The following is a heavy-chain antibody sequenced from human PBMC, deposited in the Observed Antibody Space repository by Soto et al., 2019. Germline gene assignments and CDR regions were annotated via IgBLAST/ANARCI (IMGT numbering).Heavy chain of an antibody. CDR1: GYIFTSYD. CDR3: ARVRKTRYTYESPGGPLSK. J-gene: IGHJ4*02. Sequence: QVQLVQSGAEVRQPGASVKVSCEASGYIFTSYDFSWVRQAAGQGLEWMGWMNPDTGHTCYAQRFQGRLTLTRNTSITTAYMELNSLTYDDTAIYYCARVRKTRYTYESPGGPLSKWGQGTLVTVTS. D-gene: IGHD5-18*01. V-gene: IGHV1-8*01. CDR2: MNPDTGHT.